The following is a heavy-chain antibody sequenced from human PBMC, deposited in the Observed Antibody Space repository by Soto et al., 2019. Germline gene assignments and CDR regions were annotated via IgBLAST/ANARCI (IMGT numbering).Heavy chain of an antibody. D-gene: IGHD5-12*01. CDR2: IIPIFGTA. CDR3: AREPASRYDSCYFDY. V-gene: IGHV1-69*13. J-gene: IGHJ4*02. Sequence: SVKVSCKASGGTFSSYAISWVRQAPGPGLEWMGGIIPIFGTANYAQKFQGRVTITADESTSTAYMKLSSVTAADTAVYYCAREPASRYDSCYFDYWGQGTLVTVSS. CDR1: GGTFSSYA.